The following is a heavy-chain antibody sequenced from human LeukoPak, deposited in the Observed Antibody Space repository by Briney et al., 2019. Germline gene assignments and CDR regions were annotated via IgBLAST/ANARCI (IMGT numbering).Heavy chain of an antibody. CDR3: AKGPHYYGSGSFVDY. V-gene: IGHV3-30*02. D-gene: IGHD3-10*01. CDR2: IRYDGSNK. CDR1: GFTFSSYC. Sequence: GGSLRLSCAASGFTFSSYCMHWVRQAPGKGLEWVAFIRYDGSNKYYADSVKGRFTISRDNSKNTLYLQMNSLRAEDTAVYYCAKGPHYYGSGSFVDYWGQGTLVTVSS. J-gene: IGHJ4*02.